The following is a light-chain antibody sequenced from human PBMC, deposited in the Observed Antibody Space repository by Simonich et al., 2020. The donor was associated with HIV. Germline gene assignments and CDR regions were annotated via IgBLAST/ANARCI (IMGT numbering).Light chain of an antibody. CDR2: WAS. CDR1: QSVLYSSNNKNY. Sequence: DIVMTQSPDSLAVSLGERATINCKSSQSVLYSSNNKNYLAWYQQKPGHPPNLLIYWASTRESGVPDRFSASGSGTDFTLTISSLQAEDVAVYYCQQYYITPQTFGQGTKVEIK. J-gene: IGKJ1*01. CDR3: QQYYITPQT. V-gene: IGKV4-1*01.